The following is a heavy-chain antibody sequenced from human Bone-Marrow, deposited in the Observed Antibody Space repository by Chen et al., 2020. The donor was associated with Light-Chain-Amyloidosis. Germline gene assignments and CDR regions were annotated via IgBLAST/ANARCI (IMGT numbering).Heavy chain of an antibody. D-gene: IGHD3-3*02. CDR3: ARDSIEGPTDFDY. J-gene: IGHJ4*02. Sequence: QLVESGGGVAQPGTSLRLSCAASGFTFSDFGFHWVRQAPGKGLEWVAVQWFNGNDNYADSVRGRFTISRDSSKNMLXXXXNSLRVXDTAIYYCARDSIEGPTDFDYWGQGTLVTVSS. CDR1: GFTFSDFG. CDR2: QWFNGND. V-gene: IGHV3-33*01.